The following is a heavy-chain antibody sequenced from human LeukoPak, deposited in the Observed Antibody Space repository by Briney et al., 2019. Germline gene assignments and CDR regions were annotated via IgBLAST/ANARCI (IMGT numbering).Heavy chain of an antibody. Sequence: SETLSLTCAVSGGSISSYYWTWIRQPPGKGLEWVGYIQNSAIYRAKIKSSPSLQSRVSLSIDTSKNQVPLTVNSVTAADTAVYYCARLSSTLYYSMDVWGPGTAVTVSS. CDR3: ARLSSTLYYSMDV. V-gene: IGHV4-59*08. D-gene: IGHD6-6*01. CDR2: IQNSAIYRAKI. J-gene: IGHJ6*02. CDR1: GGSISSYY.